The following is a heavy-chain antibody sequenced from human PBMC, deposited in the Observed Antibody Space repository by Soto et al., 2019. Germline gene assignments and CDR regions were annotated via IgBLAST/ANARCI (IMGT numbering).Heavy chain of an antibody. J-gene: IGHJ6*02. CDR1: GYTFTGYY. CDR3: ARALPPITMVLGVPSGYYYGTYV. CDR2: INPNSGGT. V-gene: IGHV1-2*04. Sequence: GASVKVACKASGYTFTGYYMHWVRQAPGQGLEWMGWINPNSGGTNYAQKFQGLVTMTRDTSISTAYMELSRLRPDDPAVYYSARALPPITMVLGVPSGYYYGTYVWGQGTTVTVSS. D-gene: IGHD3-10*01.